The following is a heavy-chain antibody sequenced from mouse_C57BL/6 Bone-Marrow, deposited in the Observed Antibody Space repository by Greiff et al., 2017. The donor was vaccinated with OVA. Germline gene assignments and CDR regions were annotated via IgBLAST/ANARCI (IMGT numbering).Heavy chain of an antibody. V-gene: IGHV1-80*01. J-gene: IGHJ3*01. CDR3: ARSGTTVA. CDR1: GYAFSSYW. Sequence: VQLKESGAELVKPGASVKISCKASGYAFSSYWMNWVKQRPGKGLEWIGQIYPGDGDTNYNGKFKGKATLTADKSSSTAYMQLSSLTSEDSAVYFCARSGTTVAWGQGTLVTVSA. CDR2: IYPGDGDT. D-gene: IGHD1-1*01.